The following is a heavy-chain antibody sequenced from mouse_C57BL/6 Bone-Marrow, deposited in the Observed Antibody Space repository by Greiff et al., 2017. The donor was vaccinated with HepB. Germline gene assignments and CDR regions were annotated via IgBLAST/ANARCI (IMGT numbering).Heavy chain of an antibody. CDR3: ARDSYYYGSSYV. Sequence: VQLVESGPELVKPGASVKMSCKASGYTFTDYNMHWVKQRPGQGLEWIARIYPGSGNTYYNEKFKGKATLTAEKSSSTAYMQLSSLTSEDSAVYFCARDSYYYGSSYVWGQGTLVTVSA. CDR1: GYTFTDYN. CDR2: IYPGSGNT. J-gene: IGHJ3*01. V-gene: IGHV1-76*01. D-gene: IGHD1-1*01.